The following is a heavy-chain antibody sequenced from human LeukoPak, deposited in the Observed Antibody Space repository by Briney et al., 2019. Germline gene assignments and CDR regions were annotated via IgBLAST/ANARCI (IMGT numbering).Heavy chain of an antibody. CDR1: EFTSSAFW. CDR3: AIFAGAVPGNLLL. V-gene: IGHV3-7*01. CDR2: INKGGTEK. D-gene: IGHD2-8*02. J-gene: IGHJ6*04. Sequence: PGGSLRLSCAASEFTSSAFWMTWVRRPPGKGLEWVANINKGGTEKEYVDSVKGRFSIFRDNAKNSVFLQMNSLRAEDTAVYYCAIFAGAVPGNLLLWGKGTTVIVSA.